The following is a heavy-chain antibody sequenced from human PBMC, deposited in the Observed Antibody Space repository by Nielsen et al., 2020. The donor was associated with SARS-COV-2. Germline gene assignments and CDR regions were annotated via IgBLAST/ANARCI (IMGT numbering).Heavy chain of an antibody. D-gene: IGHD7-27*01. CDR3: ARDRQWGY. CDR1: GFTFSSYG. J-gene: IGHJ4*02. V-gene: IGHV3-21*01. Sequence: GESLKISCAASGFTFSSYGMHWVRQAPGKGLEWVSSISSSSSYIYYADSVKGRFTISRDNAKNSLYLQMNSLRAEDTAVYYCARDRQWGYWGQGTLVTVSS. CDR2: ISSSSSYI.